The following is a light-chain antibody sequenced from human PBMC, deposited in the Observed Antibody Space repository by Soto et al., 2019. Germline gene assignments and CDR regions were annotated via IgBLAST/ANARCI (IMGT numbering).Light chain of an antibody. CDR1: TNDIGSYNY. V-gene: IGLV2-14*01. CDR3: RSYTNINTRACV. CDR2: EVT. Sequence: QSALTQPASVSGSPGQSITLSCAGTTNDIGSYNYVSWFQQHPGEAPKLIIFEVTHRPSGISTRFSGSKSGNTASLTISDLQAEDEAEYYCRSYTNINTRACVFGTGTKLTVL. J-gene: IGLJ1*01.